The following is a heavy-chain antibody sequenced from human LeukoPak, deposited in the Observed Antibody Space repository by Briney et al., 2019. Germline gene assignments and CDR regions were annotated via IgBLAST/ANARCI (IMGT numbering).Heavy chain of an antibody. D-gene: IGHD2-2*01. Sequence: SETLSLTCSVSGDSFSNYYWTWIRQPPGKGLEWVGYVYYSGSTNYNPSLKTRLHLSVDTSKNRFSLKLSSVTAADTAVYYCASSPRLTTSWFLFDSWGHGTLVTVSS. J-gene: IGHJ5*01. CDR2: VYYSGST. CDR3: ASSPRLTTSWFLFDS. CDR1: GDSFSNYY. V-gene: IGHV4-59*08.